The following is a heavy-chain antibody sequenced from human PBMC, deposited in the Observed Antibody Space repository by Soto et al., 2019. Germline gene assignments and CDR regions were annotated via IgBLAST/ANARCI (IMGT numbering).Heavy chain of an antibody. V-gene: IGHV3-9*01. CDR3: AKGFDSDYEGHYFDY. CDR1: GFTFDDYA. Sequence: PGGSLRLSCAASGFTFDDYAMHWVRQAPGKGLEWVSGISWNSGSIGYADSVKGRSTISRDNAKNSLYLQMNSLRAEDTALYYCAKGFDSDYEGHYFDYWGQGTLVTVSS. CDR2: ISWNSGSI. J-gene: IGHJ4*02. D-gene: IGHD6-25*01.